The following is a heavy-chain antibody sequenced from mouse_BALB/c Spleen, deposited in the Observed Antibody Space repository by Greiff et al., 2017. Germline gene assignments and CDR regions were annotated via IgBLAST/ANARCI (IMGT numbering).Heavy chain of an antibody. CDR3: ARNGGDGWDY. Sequence: VKLMESGAELVRPGTSVKVSCKASGYAFTNYLIEWVKQRPGQGLEWIGVINPGSGGTNYNEKFKGKATLTADKSSSTAYMQLSSLTSDDSAVYFCARNGGDGWDYWGQGTTLTVSS. CDR2: INPGSGGT. V-gene: IGHV1-54*01. D-gene: IGHD2-3*01. CDR1: GYAFTNYL. J-gene: IGHJ2*01.